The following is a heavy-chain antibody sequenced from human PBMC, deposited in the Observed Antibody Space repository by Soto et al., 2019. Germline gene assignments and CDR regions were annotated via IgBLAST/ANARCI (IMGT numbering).Heavy chain of an antibody. CDR1: GFTFSSYA. CDR3: ARRGSGSYYDY. D-gene: IGHD1-26*01. Sequence: GGSLRLSCAASGFTFSSYAMRWVRQAPGKGLEWVSAISGSGGSTYYADSVKGRFTISRDNSKNTLYLQMNSLRAEDTAVYYCARRGSGSYYDYWGQGTLVPVSS. V-gene: IGHV3-23*01. J-gene: IGHJ4*02. CDR2: ISGSGGST.